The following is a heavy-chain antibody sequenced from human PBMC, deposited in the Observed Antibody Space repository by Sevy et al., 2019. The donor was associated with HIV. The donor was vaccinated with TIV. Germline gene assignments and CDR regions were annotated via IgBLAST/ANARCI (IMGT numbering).Heavy chain of an antibody. D-gene: IGHD3-22*01. CDR2: ISGSGGST. CDR1: GFTFSSYA. V-gene: IGHV3-23*01. Sequence: GGSLRLSCAASGFTFSSYAMSWVRQAPGKGLEWVSAISGSGGSTYYADSVKGRFTISRDNSKNTLYLQMNSLRAEDTAVYYCAKGDYDYYDSSGTPLYYFDYWGQGTLVTVSS. CDR3: AKGDYDYYDSSGTPLYYFDY. J-gene: IGHJ4*02.